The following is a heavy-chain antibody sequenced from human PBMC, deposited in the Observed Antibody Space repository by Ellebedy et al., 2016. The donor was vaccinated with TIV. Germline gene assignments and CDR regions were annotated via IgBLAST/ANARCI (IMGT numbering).Heavy chain of an antibody. D-gene: IGHD5-12*01. CDR2: ISSSGSTL. Sequence: GESLKISCAASGFTFSSYEMNWVRQAPGKGLEWVSHISSSGSTLYYADSVKGRFTISRDNAKNSLYLQMNSLRAEDTAVYYCAREGGYSGYENFDYWGQGTLVTVSS. J-gene: IGHJ4*02. CDR3: AREGGYSGYENFDY. CDR1: GFTFSSYE. V-gene: IGHV3-48*03.